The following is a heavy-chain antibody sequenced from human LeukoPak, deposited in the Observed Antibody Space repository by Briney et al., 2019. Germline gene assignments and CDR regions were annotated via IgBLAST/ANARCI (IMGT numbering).Heavy chain of an antibody. CDR3: ARGHYYGSGSCVDV. Sequence: SETLSLTCAVSGGSISSGGYSWSWIRQPPGKGLEWIGYIYHSGSTYYNPSLKSRVTISVDRSKTQFSLKLSSVAAADTAVYYCARGHYYGSGSCVDVWGKGTTVTVSS. V-gene: IGHV4-30-2*01. CDR2: IYHSGST. J-gene: IGHJ6*04. CDR1: GGSISSGGYS. D-gene: IGHD3-10*01.